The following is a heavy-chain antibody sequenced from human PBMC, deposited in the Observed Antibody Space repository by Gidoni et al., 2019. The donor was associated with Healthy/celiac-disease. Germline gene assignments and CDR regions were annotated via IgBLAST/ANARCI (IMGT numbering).Heavy chain of an antibody. J-gene: IGHJ4*02. CDR1: GFTFSDYY. CDR3: ARDQTYYYDSSGYSTFDY. CDR2: ISSSGNTI. D-gene: IGHD3-22*01. V-gene: IGHV3-11*01. Sequence: QVQLVESGGGLVKPGGSLRLSCAASGFTFSDYYMSWIRQAPGKGLEWVSYISSSGNTIYYADSVKGRFTISRDNAKNSLYLQMNSLRAEDTAVYYCARDQTYYYDSSGYSTFDYWGQGTLVTVSS.